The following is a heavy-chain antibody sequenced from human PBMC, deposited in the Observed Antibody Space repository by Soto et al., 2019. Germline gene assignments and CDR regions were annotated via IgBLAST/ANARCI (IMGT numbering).Heavy chain of an antibody. J-gene: IGHJ4*02. V-gene: IGHV3-23*01. CDR2: ISGSGGST. Sequence: EVQLLESGGGLVQPGGSLRLSCAASGFTFSSYAMSWVRQAPGKGLEWVSAISGSGGSTYYADSVKGRFTISRDNSKNTLYLQMNSLRAEDTAVYYCAKAPNTRYYYDSSGYSDEYYFDYRGQGTLVTVSS. D-gene: IGHD3-22*01. CDR1: GFTFSSYA. CDR3: AKAPNTRYYYDSSGYSDEYYFDY.